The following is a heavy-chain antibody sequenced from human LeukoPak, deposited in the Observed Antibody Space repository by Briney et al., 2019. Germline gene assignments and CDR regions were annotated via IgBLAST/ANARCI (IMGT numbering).Heavy chain of an antibody. V-gene: IGHV3-7*01. CDR3: ASQPYYSRSSGYYPRRGFDY. D-gene: IGHD3-22*01. J-gene: IGHJ4*02. CDR2: IKQDGSEK. CDR1: GFTFSSYW. Sequence: GGSLRLSCAASGFTFSSYWMSWVRQAPGKGLEWVANIKQDGSEKYYVDSVKGRFTISRDNAKNSLYLQMNSLRAEDTAVYYCASQPYYSRSSGYYPRRGFDYWGQGTLVTVSS.